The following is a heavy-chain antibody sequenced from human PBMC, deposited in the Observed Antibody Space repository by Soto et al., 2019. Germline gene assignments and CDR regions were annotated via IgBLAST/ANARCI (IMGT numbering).Heavy chain of an antibody. CDR3: ARAASSSYFDY. CDR2: IYYSGST. D-gene: IGHD2-2*01. J-gene: IGHJ4*02. V-gene: IGHV4-31*03. CDR1: GGSISSGGYY. Sequence: QVQLQESGPGLVKPSQTLSLTCTVSGGSISSGGYYWSWIRQHPGKGLEWIGYIYYSGSTYYNLSLKSRVTISVDPSKNQFSLRLSSVTAADTAVYFCARAASSSYFDYWGQGTLVTVSS.